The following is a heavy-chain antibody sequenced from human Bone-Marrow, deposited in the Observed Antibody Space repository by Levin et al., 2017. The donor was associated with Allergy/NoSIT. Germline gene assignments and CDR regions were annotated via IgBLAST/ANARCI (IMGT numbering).Heavy chain of an antibody. V-gene: IGHV3-33*01. D-gene: IGHD1-26*01. CDR2: IWYDGNQK. CDR3: ARGGYSGIYSSFDY. Sequence: GGSLRLSCVVSGFTFNTYGMHWVRQTPGKGLEWVAVIWYDGNQKYYGDSVKGRVAISRDDSKNTVYLQMNSLRVDDTAVDYCARGGYSGIYSSFDYWGQGTRVIVSS. CDR1: GFTFNTYG. J-gene: IGHJ4*02.